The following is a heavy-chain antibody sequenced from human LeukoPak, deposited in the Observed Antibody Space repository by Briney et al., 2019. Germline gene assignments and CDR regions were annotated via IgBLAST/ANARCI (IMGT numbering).Heavy chain of an antibody. V-gene: IGHV3-48*04. CDR2: NSAGSNAI. CDR3: ARDSNAGYFFDY. CDR1: GFTFRSYA. J-gene: IGHJ4*02. Sequence: GGSLRLSCAASGFTFRSYAMNWVRQAPGRGLEWISYNSAGSNAIYHADSVKGRFTISRDNAKNSLYLQMNSLRAEDTAVYYCARDSNAGYFFDYWGQGTLVTVSS.